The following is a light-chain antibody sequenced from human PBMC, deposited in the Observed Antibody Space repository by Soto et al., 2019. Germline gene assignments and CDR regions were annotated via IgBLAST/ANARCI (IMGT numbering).Light chain of an antibody. Sequence: EIMLTRSPATLSVSPGERATLSCRASQTVGSNLAWYQHKPGQAPRLLISGASTRATGVPARFSGSGSGTEFALTISGLQSEDFTVYFCQQYNTRPQTFGQGTKVDI. CDR1: QTVGSN. V-gene: IGKV3-15*01. J-gene: IGKJ1*01. CDR2: GAS. CDR3: QQYNTRPQT.